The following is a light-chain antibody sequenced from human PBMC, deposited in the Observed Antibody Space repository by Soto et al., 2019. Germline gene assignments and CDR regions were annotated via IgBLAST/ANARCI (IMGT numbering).Light chain of an antibody. J-gene: IGKJ4*01. CDR2: GAS. CDR3: QQYGSSPT. V-gene: IGKV3-20*01. CDR1: QSVRSSF. Sequence: EIVLTQSPGTLSLSPGEGATLSCRASQSVRSSFLAWYQQKPGQAPSLLIYGASSRATGIPDRFSGGGSGTDFTLTITRLEPEDLAVYYCQQYGSSPTFGGGTEVEIK.